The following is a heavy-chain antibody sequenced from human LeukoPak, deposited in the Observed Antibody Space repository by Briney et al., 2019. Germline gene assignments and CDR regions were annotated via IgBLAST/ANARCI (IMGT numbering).Heavy chain of an antibody. CDR2: INYSGST. V-gene: IGHV4-34*01. Sequence: SETLSLTCTVYGGSFSSYYWHWFRQPPGQGPQWIGEINYSGSTKYNPSLKSRVTISIDTSKNQFSLKLSSVTAADTAVYYCAQWGNNMDVWGKGTTVIVSS. J-gene: IGHJ6*03. CDR1: GGSFSSYY. D-gene: IGHD3-16*01. CDR3: AQWGNNMDV.